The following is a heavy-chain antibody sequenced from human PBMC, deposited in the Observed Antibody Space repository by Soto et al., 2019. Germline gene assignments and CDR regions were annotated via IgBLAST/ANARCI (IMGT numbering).Heavy chain of an antibody. J-gene: IGHJ6*03. D-gene: IGHD2-2*01. Sequence: PGGSLRLSCAASGFTFGEYAMHWVRQAPGKGLEWVSGISWNSGSIGYADSVKGRFTISRDNAKNSLYLQMNSLRAEDTALYYCANAPDVVVPAAPGGYYYYMDVWGKGTKVTVAS. CDR3: ANAPDVVVPAAPGGYYYYMDV. CDR2: ISWNSGSI. V-gene: IGHV3-9*01. CDR1: GFTFGEYA.